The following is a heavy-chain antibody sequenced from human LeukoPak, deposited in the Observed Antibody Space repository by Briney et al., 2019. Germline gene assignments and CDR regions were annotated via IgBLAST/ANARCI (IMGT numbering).Heavy chain of an antibody. J-gene: IGHJ4*02. V-gene: IGHV1-18*01. CDR1: GYTFTSYG. CDR3: ARDPPRLYSYGPNFDY. CDR2: ISAYNGNT. Sequence: ASVKVSCKASGYTFTSYGISWVRQAPGQGLEWMGWISAYNGNTNYAQKLQGRVTMTTDTSTSTAYMELRSLRSDDTAVYYCARDPPRLYSYGPNFDYWGQGTLVTVSS. D-gene: IGHD5-18*01.